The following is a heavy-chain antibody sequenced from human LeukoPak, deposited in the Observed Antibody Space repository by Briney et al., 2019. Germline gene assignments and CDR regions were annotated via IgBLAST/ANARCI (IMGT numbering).Heavy chain of an antibody. J-gene: IGHJ3*02. CDR3: AKNCGGDCYWYDAFDI. CDR2: ISYDGSNK. Sequence: GGSLRLSCAASGFTFSSYGMHWVRQAPGKGLEWVAVISYDGSNKYYADSVKGRFTISRDNSKDTLYLQMNSLRAEDTAVYYCAKNCGGDCYWYDAFDIWGQGTMVTVSS. V-gene: IGHV3-30*18. CDR1: GFTFSSYG. D-gene: IGHD2-21*02.